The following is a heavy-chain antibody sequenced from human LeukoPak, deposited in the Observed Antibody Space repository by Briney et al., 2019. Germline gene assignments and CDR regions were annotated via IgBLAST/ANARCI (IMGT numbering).Heavy chain of an antibody. J-gene: IGHJ4*02. CDR2: ISWRSSDI. D-gene: IGHD1-26*01. Sequence: GGSLRLSCVASGFTLSSYNMKWVRQAPGKRLEWVSSISWRSSDIEYADSVKGRFTISRDIDKKSLYLQMNSLRVEDTAVYYCARVEWEGPHPTLNYWGQGTLVTVSS. CDR1: GFTLSSYN. CDR3: ARVEWEGPHPTLNY. V-gene: IGHV3-21*01.